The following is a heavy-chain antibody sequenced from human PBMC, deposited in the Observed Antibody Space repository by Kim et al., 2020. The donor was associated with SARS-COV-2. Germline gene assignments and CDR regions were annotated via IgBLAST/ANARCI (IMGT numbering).Heavy chain of an antibody. V-gene: IGHV3-7*01. J-gene: IGHJ3*01. D-gene: IGHD3-22*01. CDR2: IKQDGSEK. CDR3: ARGYIGYYPPAHDAFDL. CDR1: GFTFSNHW. Sequence: GGSLRLSCVASGFTFSNHWMSWVRQAPGKGPEWVANIKQDGSEKYYVASLRGRFTISRDNPKNSLYLQVDRLRAEDTAVYYCARGYIGYYPPAHDAFDLWGHGTMVTVSS.